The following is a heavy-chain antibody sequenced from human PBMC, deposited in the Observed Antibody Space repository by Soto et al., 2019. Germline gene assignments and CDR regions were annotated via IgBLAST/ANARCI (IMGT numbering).Heavy chain of an antibody. Sequence: PGESLKISCNGSGYSFAVYWITWVRQKPGKGLEWMGRIDPSDSQTYYSPSFRGHVTISVTKSITTVFLQWSSLRASDTAMYYCARQIYDSDTGPNFQYYFDSWGQGTPVTVSS. D-gene: IGHD3-22*01. CDR1: GYSFAVYW. CDR2: IDPSDSQT. J-gene: IGHJ4*02. CDR3: ARQIYDSDTGPNFQYYFDS. V-gene: IGHV5-10-1*01.